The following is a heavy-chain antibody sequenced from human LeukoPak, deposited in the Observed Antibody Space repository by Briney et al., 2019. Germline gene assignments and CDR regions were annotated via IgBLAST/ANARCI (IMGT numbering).Heavy chain of an antibody. CDR1: GGSISSGSYC. CDR3: ARHACSSTSCYRYYYYYMDV. V-gene: IGHV4-39*01. D-gene: IGHD2-2*01. CDR2: IYYSGST. J-gene: IGHJ6*03. Sequence: SSETLSLTCTVSGGSISSGSYCWGWIRQPPGQGLEWIGSIYYSGSTYYNPSLKSRVTISVDTSKNQFSLKLSSVTAADTAVYYCARHACSSTSCYRYYYYYMDVWGKGTTVTISS.